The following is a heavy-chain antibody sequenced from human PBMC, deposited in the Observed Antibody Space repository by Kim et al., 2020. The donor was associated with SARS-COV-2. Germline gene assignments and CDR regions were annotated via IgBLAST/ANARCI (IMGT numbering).Heavy chain of an antibody. CDR3: ASDLYYYGSDWRTLFDP. CDR1: GGSISSNSYY. Sequence: SETLSLTCAVSGGSISSNSYYWGWIRQPPGKGLEWIASIFYGGSTYYNPSLKSRVTISVDTSKNQFSLRLSSVTAADTAVYYCASDLYYYGSDWRTLFDPWGQGTLVTVSS. CDR2: IFYGGST. J-gene: IGHJ5*02. D-gene: IGHD3-10*01. V-gene: IGHV4-39*01.